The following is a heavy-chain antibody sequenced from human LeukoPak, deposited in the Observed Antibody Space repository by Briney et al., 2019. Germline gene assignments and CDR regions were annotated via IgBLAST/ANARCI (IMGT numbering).Heavy chain of an antibody. CDR2: ISSSSSTI. CDR3: ARDLNYYGSGSYDDY. J-gene: IGHJ4*02. CDR1: GFTFSSNS. V-gene: IGHV3-48*04. D-gene: IGHD3-10*01. Sequence: GGSLRLSCAASGFTFSSNSMNWVRQAPGKGLEWVSYISSSSSTIYYADSVKGRFTIPRDNAKNSLYLQMNSLRAEDTAVYHCARDLNYYGSGSYDDYWGQGTLVTVSS.